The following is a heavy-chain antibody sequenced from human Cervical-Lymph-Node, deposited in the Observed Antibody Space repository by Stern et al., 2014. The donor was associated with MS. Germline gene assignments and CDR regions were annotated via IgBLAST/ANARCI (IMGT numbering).Heavy chain of an antibody. J-gene: IGHJ4*02. V-gene: IGHV3-15*01. CDR3: TIRDGYNSY. D-gene: IGHD5-24*01. CDR2: IKSKTDGETT. CDR1: GFTFTNAW. Sequence: VQLVESGGGLVKPGGSLRLSCGASGFTFTNAWFTWVRQAPGKGLEWVVSIKSKTDGETTDDAAPVKGRFTISRDDSKNTLYVQMNSLKTEDTAVYYCTIRDGYNSYWGQGTLVTVSS.